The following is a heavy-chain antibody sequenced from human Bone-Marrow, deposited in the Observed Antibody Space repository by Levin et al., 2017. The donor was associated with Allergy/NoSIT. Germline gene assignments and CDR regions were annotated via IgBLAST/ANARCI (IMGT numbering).Heavy chain of an antibody. CDR1: GGSVRGENYY. V-gene: IGHV4-61*03. Sequence: TSETLSLTCSVSGGSVRGENYYWSWIRQPPGKRLEWIGYISYSGATTYSPSLESRVTISLGASENHFSLRLSSLTAADTAVYYCARDHGDSSDAFAIWGQGTMVTVSS. D-gene: IGHD4-17*01. CDR2: ISYSGAT. J-gene: IGHJ3*02. CDR3: ARDHGDSSDAFAI.